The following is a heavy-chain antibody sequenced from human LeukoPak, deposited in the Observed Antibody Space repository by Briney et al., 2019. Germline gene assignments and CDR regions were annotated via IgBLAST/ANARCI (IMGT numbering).Heavy chain of an antibody. CDR3: ARDMSGEAGATMAY. J-gene: IGHJ4*02. Sequence: PGGSLRLSCAASGFTFSSYSMNWVRQAPGKGLEWVSSISSSSSYIYYGDSVKGRFTISRDNAKNSLYLQMNSLRAEDAAVYYCARDMSGEAGATMAYWGQGTLVTVSS. V-gene: IGHV3-21*01. CDR1: GFTFSSYS. D-gene: IGHD1-26*01. CDR2: ISSSSSYI.